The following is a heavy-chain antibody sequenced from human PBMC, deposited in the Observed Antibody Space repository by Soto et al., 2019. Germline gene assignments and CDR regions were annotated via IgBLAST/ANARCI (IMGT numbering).Heavy chain of an antibody. Sequence: LSLTCSVSGASIRSGGYYWSWLRQSPGKGLEWIGHIYYTGSTFYSPSLKSRLTISLDTSKNQFSLDLRSVTAADTAMYYRARIEMASIKWGRGTLVTVSS. CDR3: ARIEMASIK. J-gene: IGHJ4*02. CDR1: GASIRSGGYY. V-gene: IGHV4-31*03. CDR2: IYYTGST.